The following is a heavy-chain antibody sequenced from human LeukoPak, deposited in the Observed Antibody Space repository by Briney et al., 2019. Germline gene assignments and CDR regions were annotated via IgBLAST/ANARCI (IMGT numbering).Heavy chain of an antibody. CDR3: AKDLGYGDYYFDY. V-gene: IGHV3-30*02. Sequence: GGSLRLSCAASGFTSSSYGMHWVRQAPGKGLEWVAFIRYDGSNKYYADSVKGRFTISRDNSKNTLYLQMNSLRAEDTAVYYCAKDLGYGDYYFDYWGQGTLVTVSS. CDR1: GFTSSSYG. J-gene: IGHJ4*02. D-gene: IGHD4-17*01. CDR2: IRYDGSNK.